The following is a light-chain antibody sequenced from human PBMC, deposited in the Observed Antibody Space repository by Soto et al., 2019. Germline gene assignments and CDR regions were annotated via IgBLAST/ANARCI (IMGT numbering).Light chain of an antibody. V-gene: IGKV3-15*01. CDR2: YAS. CDR1: ERVHRN. J-gene: IGKJ3*01. Sequence: EMVMTQSPATLSVSPGESVTLSCRASERVHRNLAWYQQIPGQGPSLLIYYASTRATGVPDRFTGSGSGTEFTLTISSLQSEDFGVYHCQHYSNWPPTFGPGTKVEIK. CDR3: QHYSNWPPT.